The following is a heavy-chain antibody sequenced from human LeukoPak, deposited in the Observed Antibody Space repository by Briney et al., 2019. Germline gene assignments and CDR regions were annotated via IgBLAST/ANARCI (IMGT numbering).Heavy chain of an antibody. Sequence: GESLKISCKGSGYNFTSYWIGWVRQMPGKGLEWMGIIYPDDSATRYSPSFQGQVTISADKSISTAYLQWSSLKASDTALYYCARGTSGANYYYYMAVWGKGTTVIVSS. CDR3: ARGTSGANYYYYMAV. V-gene: IGHV5-51*01. CDR1: GYNFTSYW. CDR2: IYPDDSAT. J-gene: IGHJ6*03.